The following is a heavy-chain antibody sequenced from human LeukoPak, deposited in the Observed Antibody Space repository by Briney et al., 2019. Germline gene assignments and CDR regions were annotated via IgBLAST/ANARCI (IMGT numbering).Heavy chain of an antibody. J-gene: IGHJ3*02. CDR2: ISSSGST. CDR3: ARTPTYYDILTGYSPLNAFDI. V-gene: IGHV4-61*02. Sequence: SQTLSLTCTVSGDSISSGDYYWGWIRQPAGKGLEWIGRISSSGSTNYNPSLKSRVTISVDTSKNQFSPKLSSVTAADTAVYYCARTPTYYDILTGYSPLNAFDIWGQGTMVTVSS. CDR1: GDSISSGDYY. D-gene: IGHD3-9*01.